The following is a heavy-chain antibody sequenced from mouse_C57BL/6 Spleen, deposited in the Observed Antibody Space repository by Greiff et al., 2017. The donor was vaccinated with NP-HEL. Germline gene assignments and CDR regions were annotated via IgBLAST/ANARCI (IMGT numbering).Heavy chain of an antibody. D-gene: IGHD2-10*02. CDR3: AREYSGWFAY. CDR2: INPGSGGT. J-gene: IGHJ3*01. V-gene: IGHV1-54*01. Sequence: VQLQQSGAELVRPGTSVKVSCKASGYAFTNYLIEWVKQRPGQGLEWIGVINPGSGGTNYNEKFKGKATLTADKSSSTAYMQLSSLTSEDSAVYFCAREYSGWFAYWGQGTLVTVSA. CDR1: GYAFTNYL.